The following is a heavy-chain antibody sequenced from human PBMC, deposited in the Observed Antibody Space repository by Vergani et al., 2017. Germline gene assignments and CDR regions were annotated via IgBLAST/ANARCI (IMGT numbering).Heavy chain of an antibody. V-gene: IGHV3-23*01. CDR1: GFTFSSYA. CDR2: ISGSGGST. CDR3: AKEQEPWYSSSWSDFDY. Sequence: EVQLLESGGGLVQPGGSLRLSCAASGFTFSSYAMSWVRQAPGKGLEWVSAISGSGGSTYYADSVKGRFTISRDNSKNTLYLQMNSLRAEDTAVYYCAKEQEPWYSSSWSDFDYWGQGTLVTVSS. J-gene: IGHJ4*02. D-gene: IGHD6-13*01.